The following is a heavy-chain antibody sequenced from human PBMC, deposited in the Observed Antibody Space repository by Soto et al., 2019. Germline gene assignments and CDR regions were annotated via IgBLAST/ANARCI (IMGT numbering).Heavy chain of an antibody. D-gene: IGHD6-13*01. V-gene: IGHV3-20*04. CDR3: ARAIAAAATTPHYYYFAMDV. CDR1: GFTFEDYG. CDR2: IIWNGGST. J-gene: IGHJ6*02. Sequence: WGSLRLSCAASGFTFEDYGMSWVRQAPGKGLEWVSDIIWNGGSTSYADSVKGRFTISRDNAKNSLYLQMNSLRADDTALYYCARAIAAAATTPHYYYFAMDVWGQGTTVTVSS.